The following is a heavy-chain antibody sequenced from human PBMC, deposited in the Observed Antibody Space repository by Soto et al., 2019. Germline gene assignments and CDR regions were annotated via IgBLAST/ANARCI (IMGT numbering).Heavy chain of an antibody. J-gene: IGHJ5*02. CDR2: IYWNDDK. CDR1: G. D-gene: IGHD6-19*01. Sequence: GVGWIRQPPGKALEWLGFIYWNDDKRYSPSLKSRLTITKDTSKNQVVLTMTNMDPVDTATYYCAKSGSSGWYGWFGLPGQPTLGTVSS. CDR3: AKSGSSGWYGWFGL. V-gene: IGHV2-5*01.